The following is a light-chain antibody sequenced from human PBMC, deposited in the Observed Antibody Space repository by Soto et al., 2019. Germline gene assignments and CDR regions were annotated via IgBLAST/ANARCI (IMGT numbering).Light chain of an antibody. J-gene: IGLJ3*02. CDR2: YTD. CDR1: SSNIGGNT. CDR3: AAWDDSLKGPV. V-gene: IGLV1-44*01. Sequence: QSVLTQPPSASATPGQRVTISCSGSSSNIGGNTVNWYQHLPGTAPKLLMYYTDQRPSGVPDRFSGSKSGTSASLAISGLQSEDEAHYYCAAWDDSLKGPVFGGGTKLTVL.